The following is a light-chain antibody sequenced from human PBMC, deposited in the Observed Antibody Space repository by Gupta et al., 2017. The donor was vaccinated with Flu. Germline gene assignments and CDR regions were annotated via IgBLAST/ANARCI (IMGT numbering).Light chain of an antibody. CDR1: QSILYSSNNKNY. V-gene: IGKV4-1*01. Sequence: DIVMTQSPDSLAVSLGARATINCKSSQSILYSSNNKNYLAWFQQKPGQPPKLLIHWASTRESGVPDRFSGSGSGTDFTLTISSLQAEDVAVYYCQQYYSTPYSFGQGTKLEIK. J-gene: IGKJ2*03. CDR3: QQYYSTPYS. CDR2: WAS.